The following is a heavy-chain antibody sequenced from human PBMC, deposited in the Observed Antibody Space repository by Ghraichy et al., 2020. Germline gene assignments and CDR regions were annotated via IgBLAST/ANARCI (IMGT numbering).Heavy chain of an antibody. CDR1: GFTFSSYA. D-gene: IGHD4-17*01. V-gene: IGHV3-23*01. CDR2: ISGSGGST. J-gene: IGHJ4*02. CDR3: AKVFSPLSTAPRYFDY. Sequence: GGSLRLSCAASGFTFSSYAMSWVRQAPGKGLEWVSAISGSGGSTYYADSVKGRFTISRDNSKNTLYLQMNSLRAEDTAVYYCAKVFSPLSTAPRYFDYWGQGTLVTVSS.